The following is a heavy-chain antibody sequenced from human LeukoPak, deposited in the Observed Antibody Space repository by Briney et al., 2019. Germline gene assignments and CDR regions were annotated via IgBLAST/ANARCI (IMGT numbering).Heavy chain of an antibody. CDR1: GFTFSDYI. CDR2: IGIDSGNT. J-gene: IGHJ4*02. V-gene: IGHV3-48*01. Sequence: GGSLRLSCAASGFTFSDYIMNWVRQAPGKGLEWISYIGIDSGNTNYADSVKGRFTISGDKAKNSLYLQMNSLRVEDTAVYYCARDYKYAFDNWGQGTLVSVSS. D-gene: IGHD5-24*01. CDR3: ARDYKYAFDN.